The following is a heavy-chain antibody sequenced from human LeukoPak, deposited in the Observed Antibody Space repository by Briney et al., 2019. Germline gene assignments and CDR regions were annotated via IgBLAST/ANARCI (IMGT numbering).Heavy chain of an antibody. CDR2: IYYSGST. CDR3: AGGYSSGWYPADY. Sequence: SETLSLTCTVSGGSISSYYWSWIRQPPGKGLEWIGYIYYSGSTNYNPSLKSRVTISVDTSKNQFSLKLSSVTAADTAVYYCAGGYSSGWYPADYWGQGTLVTVSS. D-gene: IGHD6-19*01. CDR1: GGSISSYY. J-gene: IGHJ4*02. V-gene: IGHV4-59*08.